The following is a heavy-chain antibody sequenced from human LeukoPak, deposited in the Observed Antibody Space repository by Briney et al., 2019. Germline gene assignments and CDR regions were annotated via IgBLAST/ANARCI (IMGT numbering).Heavy chain of an antibody. CDR3: ARALIVGVAFDY. V-gene: IGHV4-30-4*01. Sequence: SETLSLTCTVSGGSISSGDYYWSWIRQPPGKGLEWIGYIYYSGSTYYNPSLKSRVTIPVDTSKNQFSLKLSSVTAADTAVYYCARALIVGVAFDYWGQGTLVTVSS. CDR2: IYYSGST. CDR1: GGSISSGDYY. D-gene: IGHD1-26*01. J-gene: IGHJ4*02.